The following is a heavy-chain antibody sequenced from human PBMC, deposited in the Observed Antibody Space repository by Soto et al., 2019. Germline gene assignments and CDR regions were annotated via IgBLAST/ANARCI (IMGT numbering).Heavy chain of an antibody. J-gene: IGHJ4*02. V-gene: IGHV3-11*03. CDR2: ISSSSSYT. CDR3: ARSITDYYDSSGYYDDY. D-gene: IGHD3-22*01. CDR1: GFTITDYY. Sequence: GALRLSCAASGFTITDYYMSWIRQAPGKGLEWVSYISSSSSYTNYADSVKGRFSISRDNAKNSLYLQMNSLRAEDTAVYYCARSITDYYDSSGYYDDYWGQGTLVTVSS.